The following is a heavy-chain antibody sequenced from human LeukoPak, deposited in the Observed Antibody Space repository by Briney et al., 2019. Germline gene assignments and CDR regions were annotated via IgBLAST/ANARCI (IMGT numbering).Heavy chain of an antibody. CDR3: ATDPVEDGARD. D-gene: IGHD3-10*01. CDR2: INPSDGST. J-gene: IGHJ4*02. Sequence: GASVKVSCKASGYSFTYHYMHWLRQAPGQGLEWIGIINPSDGSTTYAQEFQGRVTMTEDTSTDTAYMELSSLRSEDTAVYYCATDPVEDGARDWGQGTLVTVSS. V-gene: IGHV1-46*01. CDR1: GYSFTYHY.